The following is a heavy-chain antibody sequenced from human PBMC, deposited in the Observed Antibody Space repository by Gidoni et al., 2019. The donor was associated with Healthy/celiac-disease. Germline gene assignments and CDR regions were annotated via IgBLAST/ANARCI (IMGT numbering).Heavy chain of an antibody. CDR1: GGYIRSSSYY. D-gene: IGHD3-3*01. V-gene: IGHV4-39*01. Sequence: QLQLHESGPGLVKPSETLSLTCTVSGGYIRSSSYYWGWIRQPPGKGLEWIGSIYYSGSTYYNPSLKSRVTISVDTSKNQFSLKLSSVTAADTAVYYCARDYDFWSGYPFGPWGQGTLVTVSS. J-gene: IGHJ5*02. CDR3: ARDYDFWSGYPFGP. CDR2: IYYSGST.